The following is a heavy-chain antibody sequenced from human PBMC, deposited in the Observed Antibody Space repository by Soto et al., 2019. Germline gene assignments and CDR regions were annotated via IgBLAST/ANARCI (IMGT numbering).Heavy chain of an antibody. CDR2: MNPNSGNT. J-gene: IGHJ4*02. Sequence: GTSVKVTCEASGYSLTSNDMNWVRQATGQGLEWMGWMNPNSGNTGYAQKFQGRVTMTRNTSISTAYMELSSLRSEDTAVYYCASGYCSGGSCYLYVYWGQGTLVTVSS. CDR1: GYSLTSND. CDR3: ASGYCSGGSCYLYVY. D-gene: IGHD2-15*01. V-gene: IGHV1-8*01.